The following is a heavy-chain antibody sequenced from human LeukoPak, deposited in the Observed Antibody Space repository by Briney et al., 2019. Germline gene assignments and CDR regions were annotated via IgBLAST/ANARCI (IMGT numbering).Heavy chain of an antibody. CDR3: AREYSGYDDAFDI. V-gene: IGHV1-18*01. CDR2: ISTYTGNT. Sequence: ASVKVSCKASGYTFSRYSISWVRQAPGQGLEWMGWISTYTGNTNYARKFQGRVTMTTDTSTSTAYMELRSLRSDDTAVYYCAREYSGYDDAFDIWGQGTMVTVSS. CDR1: GYTFSRYS. D-gene: IGHD5-12*01. J-gene: IGHJ3*02.